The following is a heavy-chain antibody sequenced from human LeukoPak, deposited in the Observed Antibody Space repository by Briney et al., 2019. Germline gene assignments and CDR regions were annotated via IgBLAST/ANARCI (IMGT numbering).Heavy chain of an antibody. CDR2: ISSSGSTI. J-gene: IGHJ6*03. D-gene: IGHD5-18*01. V-gene: IGHV3-48*03. Sequence: PGGSLRLSCAASGFTFSSYEMNWVRQAPGKGLEWVSYISSSGSTIYYADSVKGRFTISRDNAKNSLYLQMNSLRAEDTAVYYCAKAWIQLGYMDVWGKGTTVTVSS. CDR3: AKAWIQLGYMDV. CDR1: GFTFSSYE.